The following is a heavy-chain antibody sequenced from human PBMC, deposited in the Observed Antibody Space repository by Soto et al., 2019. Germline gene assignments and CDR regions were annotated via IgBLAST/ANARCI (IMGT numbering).Heavy chain of an antibody. V-gene: IGHV1-69*13. J-gene: IGHJ6*02. CDR3: AISYYDILTGPSYYYGMDV. Sequence: SVKVSCKASGGTFSSYAIRWVRQAPGQGRDWRGGIIPIFGTANYAQKFQGRVTITADESTSTAYMELSSLRSEDTAVYYCAISYYDILTGPSYYYGMDVWGQGTTVTVSS. D-gene: IGHD3-9*01. CDR2: IIPIFGTA. CDR1: GGTFSSYA.